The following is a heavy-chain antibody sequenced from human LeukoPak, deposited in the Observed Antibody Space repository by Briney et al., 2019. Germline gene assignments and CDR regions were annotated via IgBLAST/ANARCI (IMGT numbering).Heavy chain of an antibody. V-gene: IGHV3-11*01. D-gene: IGHD4-11*01. CDR1: GFSFSIYE. Sequence: GGSLRLSCAASGFSFSIYEMSWVRQAPGKGLEWVSTIIDGANGMYYADSVKGRFTISRDNAKNSLYLQMNSLRAEDTAVYYCARGSNYGPWGQGTLVTVSS. CDR3: ARGSNYGP. J-gene: IGHJ5*02. CDR2: IIDGANGM.